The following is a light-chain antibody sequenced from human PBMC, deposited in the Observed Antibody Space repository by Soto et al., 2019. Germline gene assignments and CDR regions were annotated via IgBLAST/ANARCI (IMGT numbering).Light chain of an antibody. CDR2: GAS. CDR3: QQYNNWPVT. V-gene: IGKV3-15*01. CDR1: QNVRSN. J-gene: IGKJ4*01. Sequence: EIVLTQSPATLSVSPGERATLACRASQNVRSNLAWYQQKPGQAPRLLIYGASTRATGIPARFSGSGSGTEFTLTIGGLQSEDFATYYCQQYNNWPVTFGGGTKVDI.